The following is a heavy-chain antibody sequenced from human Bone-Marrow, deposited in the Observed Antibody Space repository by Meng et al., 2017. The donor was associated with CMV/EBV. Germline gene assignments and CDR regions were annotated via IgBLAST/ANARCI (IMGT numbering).Heavy chain of an antibody. D-gene: IGHD2-2*01. CDR2: INWNGGST. CDR1: GFTFDDYG. CDR3: ARAIGVVPAATFFSMDV. Sequence: GESLKISCAASGFTFDDYGMSWVRQAPGKGLEWVSGINWNGGSTGYADSVKGRFTISRDNSKNSLYLQMNSLRAEDTALYYCARAIGVVPAATFFSMDVWGQGTTVTVSS. J-gene: IGHJ6*02. V-gene: IGHV3-20*04.